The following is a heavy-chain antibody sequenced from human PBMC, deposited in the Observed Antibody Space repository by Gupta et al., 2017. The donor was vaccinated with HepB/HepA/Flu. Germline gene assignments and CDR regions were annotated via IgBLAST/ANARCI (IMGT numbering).Heavy chain of an antibody. V-gene: IGHV3-30*04. J-gene: IGHJ4*02. CDR3: ARERRSGAATGSIGDY. Sequence: QLVESGGGVVQPGRSLTLPCAASEFSFNNYAMHWVRQAPGKGLEWVAVTSYDGNKKYYADAVKGRFTISRDNSKNKLYLQMNTLRVEDTGVYYCARERRSGAATGSIGDYWGRGTLVTVSS. CDR1: EFSFNNYA. D-gene: IGHD6-13*01. CDR2: TSYDGNKK.